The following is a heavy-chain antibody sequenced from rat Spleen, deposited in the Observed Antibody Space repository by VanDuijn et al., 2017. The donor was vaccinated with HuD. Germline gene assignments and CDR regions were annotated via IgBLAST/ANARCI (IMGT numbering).Heavy chain of an antibody. D-gene: IGHD5-1*01. J-gene: IGHJ1*01. CDR3: TREKLGAVEYFDF. V-gene: IGHV5-17*01. CDR1: GFTFSDYA. Sequence: EVQLVESGGGLVQPGRSLKFSCAASGFTFSDYAMAWVRQAPKKGLEWVATIIYDGSSTYYRDSVKGRFTISRDNAKSTLYLQMNSLRSEETATYYCTREKLGAVEYFDFWGPGTMVTVSS. CDR2: IIYDGSST.